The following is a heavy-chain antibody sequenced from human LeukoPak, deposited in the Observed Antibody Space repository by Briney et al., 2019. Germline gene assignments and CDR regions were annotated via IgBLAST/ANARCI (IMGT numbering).Heavy chain of an antibody. J-gene: IGHJ5*02. CDR2: IRSKANNYGT. CDR1: GFTFSGSG. Sequence: GGSLRLSCAASGFTFSGSGMRWVRQAPGKGLEWVGRIRSKANNYGTAYAASVKGRFTISRDDSKSTAYLQMNSLKTEDTVVYYCSRQPPDCGGSNHWGQGTLVTVSS. CDR3: SRQPPDCGGSNH. V-gene: IGHV3-73*01. D-gene: IGHD2-21*01.